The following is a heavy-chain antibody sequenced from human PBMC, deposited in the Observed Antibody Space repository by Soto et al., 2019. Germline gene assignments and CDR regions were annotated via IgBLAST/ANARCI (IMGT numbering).Heavy chain of an antibody. CDR3: ARDSSGRANFDY. CDR1: GSTFTSYG. J-gene: IGHJ4*02. D-gene: IGHD6-19*01. CDR2: TSAYMVT. V-gene: IGHV1-18*01. Sequence: QVQLVQSGGEVKKPGASVKVSCKAAGSTFTSYGISWVRQAPGQGLEWMGWTSAYMVTNYAQKFQGRVTMTTDTSTSTAYMELRSLRSDDTAVYYCARDSSGRANFDYWGQGTLVTVSS.